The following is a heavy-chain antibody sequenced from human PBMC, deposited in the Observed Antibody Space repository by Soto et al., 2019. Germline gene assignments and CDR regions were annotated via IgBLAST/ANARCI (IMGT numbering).Heavy chain of an antibody. CDR1: GFTFSSNS. CDR3: ARGSVVGMGQELDY. V-gene: IGHV3-21*01. J-gene: IGHJ4*02. D-gene: IGHD6-19*01. CDR2: ITSSSTFI. Sequence: EVQLVESGGGLVKPGGSLRLSCVGSGFTFSSNSMNWVRQAPGKGLEWVSSITSSSTFIYYADSVKGRFTISRDNAKNSVFLQMNSLRVEDTAVYYCARGSVVGMGQELDYGGQGTLVTVSS.